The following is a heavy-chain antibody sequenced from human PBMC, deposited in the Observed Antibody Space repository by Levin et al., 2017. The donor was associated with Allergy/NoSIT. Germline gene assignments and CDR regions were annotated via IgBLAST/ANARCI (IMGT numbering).Heavy chain of an antibody. CDR2: ISENGDKT. CDR1: GFTFSNYA. J-gene: IGHJ6*03. V-gene: IGHV3-64D*06. CDR3: VNWWGGGDYSYYFMDV. D-gene: IGHD2-8*02. Sequence: GESLKISCSASGFTFSNYAMHWVRQAPGKALEYVSAISENGDKTFYADAVKGRFTISRDNSRNTLNLQMSSLRVEDTAEYYCVNWWGGGDYSYYFMDVWDKGTTVTVSS.